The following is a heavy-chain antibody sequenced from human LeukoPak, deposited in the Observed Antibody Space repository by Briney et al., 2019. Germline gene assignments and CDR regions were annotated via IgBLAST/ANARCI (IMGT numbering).Heavy chain of an antibody. D-gene: IGHD3-10*01. CDR3: ARHSIIGAFDI. Sequence: SETLSLTCTVSGGSISSYYWSWTRQPPGKGLEWIGYIYYSGSTNYNPSLKSRVTISVDTSKNQFSLKLSSVTAADTAVYYCARHSIIGAFDIWGQGTMVTVSS. CDR2: IYYSGST. V-gene: IGHV4-59*08. J-gene: IGHJ3*02. CDR1: GGSISSYY.